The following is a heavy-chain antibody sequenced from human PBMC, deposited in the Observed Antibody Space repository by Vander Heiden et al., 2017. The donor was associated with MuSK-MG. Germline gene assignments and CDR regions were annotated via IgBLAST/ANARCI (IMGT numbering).Heavy chain of an antibody. CDR2: ISSGGGNT. J-gene: IGHJ4*02. CDR1: GFPFRSYA. D-gene: IGHD6-6*01. CDR3: AKSSEYSSSPSDY. Sequence: EVQLLESGGGLVQPGGSLRLSCAASGFPFRSYAMSWVRQAPGKGLEWVSSISSGGGNTYYADSVKGRFTISRDNSKNTLYLQMNSLRAEDTAVYYCAKSSEYSSSPSDYWGQGTLVTVSS. V-gene: IGHV3-23*01.